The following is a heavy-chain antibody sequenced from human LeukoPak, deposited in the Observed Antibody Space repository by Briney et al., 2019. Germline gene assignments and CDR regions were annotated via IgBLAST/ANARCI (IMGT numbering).Heavy chain of an antibody. J-gene: IGHJ4*02. CDR1: GFTFSSYS. CDR2: ISSSSSYI. D-gene: IGHD5-12*01. V-gene: IGHV3-21*01. CDR3: ARDQPSGYSGYPVDY. Sequence: GGSLRLSCAASGFTFSSYSMNWVRQAPGKGLEWVSSISSSSSYIYYADSVKGRFTISRDNAKNSLYLQMNSLRAEDTAVYYCARDQPSGYSGYPVDYWGQGTLVTVSS.